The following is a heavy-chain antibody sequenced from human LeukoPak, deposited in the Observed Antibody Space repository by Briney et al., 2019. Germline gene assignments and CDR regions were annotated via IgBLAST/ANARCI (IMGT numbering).Heavy chain of an antibody. Sequence: PSETLSLTCAVYGGSFSDYRWSWIRQPAGKGLEWIGRIFATGNTNYNPSLKSRVTMSVDTSKNQFSLDLSSVTAADTAVYFCARDSSGYLESFDYWGQGTLVTVSS. J-gene: IGHJ4*02. V-gene: IGHV4-4*07. CDR3: ARDSSGYLESFDY. CDR2: IFATGNT. CDR1: GGSFSDYR. D-gene: IGHD3-22*01.